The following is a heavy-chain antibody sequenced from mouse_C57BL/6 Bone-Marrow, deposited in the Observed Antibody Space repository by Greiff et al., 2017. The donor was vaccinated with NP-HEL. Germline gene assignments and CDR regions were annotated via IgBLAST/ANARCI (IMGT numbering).Heavy chain of an antibody. V-gene: IGHV1-47*01. CDR3: AILTTVVASGFDY. CDR1: GYTFTTYP. Sequence: VKLVESGAELVKPGASVKMSCKASGYTFTTYPIEWMKQNHGKSLEWIGNFHPYNDDTKYNEKFKGKATLTVEKSSSTVYLELSRLTSDDSAVYYCAILTTVVASGFDYWGQGTTLTVSS. D-gene: IGHD1-1*01. CDR2: FHPYNDDT. J-gene: IGHJ2*01.